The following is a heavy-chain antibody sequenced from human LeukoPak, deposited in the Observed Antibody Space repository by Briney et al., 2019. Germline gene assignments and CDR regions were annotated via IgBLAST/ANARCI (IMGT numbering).Heavy chain of an antibody. CDR3: AKDRGNWNDLYYDY. J-gene: IGHJ4*02. Sequence: GGSLRLSCAASGFTFSSYAMHWVRQTPGKGLEWVSSISSSSSYIYYADSVKGRFTISRDNSKNMLHLQMNSLRVEDTAVYFCAKDRGNWNDLYYDYWGQGTLVTVSS. CDR2: ISSSSSYI. CDR1: GFTFSSYA. V-gene: IGHV3-21*04. D-gene: IGHD1-1*01.